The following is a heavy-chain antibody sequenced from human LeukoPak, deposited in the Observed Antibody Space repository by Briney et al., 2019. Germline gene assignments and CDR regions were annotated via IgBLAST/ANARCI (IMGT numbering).Heavy chain of an antibody. CDR3: AKVHGWGRQLGYYFDY. D-gene: IGHD2-15*01. V-gene: IGHV3-30*18. J-gene: IGHJ4*01. Sequence: GRSLRLSCAASGFTFSSYGMHWVRQAPGKGLEWVAVISYDGSNKYYADSVKGRSTTSRDDSKNTLFLQMDSLRGEDTAIYYCAKVHGWGRQLGYYFDYWGHGTLVTVSS. CDR2: ISYDGSNK. CDR1: GFTFSSYG.